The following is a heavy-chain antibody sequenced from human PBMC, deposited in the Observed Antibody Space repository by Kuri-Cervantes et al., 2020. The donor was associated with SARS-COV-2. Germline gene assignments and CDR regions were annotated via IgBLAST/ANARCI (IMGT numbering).Heavy chain of an antibody. CDR2: IYYRGGT. J-gene: IGHJ6*02. CDR1: GGSISSYY. D-gene: IGHD6-19*01. Sequence: SETLSLTCTVSGGSISSYYWSWIRQPPGKGLEWIGYIYYRGGTNYSPSLKSRVTISIDTSKNQFSLRLGSVTAADTAVYYCASQQWLARYYYGMDVWGQGTTVTGSS. V-gene: IGHV4-59*01. CDR3: ASQQWLARYYYGMDV.